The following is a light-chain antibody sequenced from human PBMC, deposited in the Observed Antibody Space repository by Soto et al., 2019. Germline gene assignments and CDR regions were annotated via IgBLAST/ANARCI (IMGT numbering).Light chain of an antibody. CDR3: QQYNNWPWT. CDR1: QSVSSSY. CDR2: DAS. J-gene: IGKJ1*01. Sequence: PGPRTAQSCALSQSVSSSYLAWYQQKPGQAPRLLIYDASNRATGIPDRFSGSGSGTDFTLTISSLQSEDFAVYYCQQYNNWPWTFGQGTKVDIK. V-gene: IGKV3D-15*01.